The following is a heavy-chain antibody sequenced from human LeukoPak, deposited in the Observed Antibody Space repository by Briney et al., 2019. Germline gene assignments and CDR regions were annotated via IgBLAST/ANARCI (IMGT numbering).Heavy chain of an antibody. J-gene: IGHJ3*02. V-gene: IGHV3-53*01. CDR2: IYSGGST. CDR1: GFTVSSNY. CDR3: ARVYRLYDSSGYYTSSRAFDI. Sequence: PGGSLRLSCAASGFTVSSNYMSWVRQAPGKGLECVSGIYSGGSTYYADSVKGRFTISRDNSKNTLYLQMNSLRAEDTAVYYCARVYRLYDSSGYYTSSRAFDIWGQGTMVTVSS. D-gene: IGHD3-22*01.